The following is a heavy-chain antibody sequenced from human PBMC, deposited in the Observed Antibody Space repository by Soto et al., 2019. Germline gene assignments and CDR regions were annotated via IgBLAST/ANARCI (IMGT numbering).Heavy chain of an antibody. CDR2: IKQDGSEK. CDR1: GFTFSSYW. Sequence: PGGSLRLSCAASGFTFSSYWMSWVRQAPGKGLEWVANIKQDGSEKYYVDSVKGRFTISRDNAKNSLYLQMNSLRAEDTAVYYCARDVREYSYGYYYYYSTDVCGKGITVTVSS. D-gene: IGHD5-18*01. J-gene: IGHJ6*03. CDR3: ARDVREYSYGYYYYYSTDV. V-gene: IGHV3-7*01.